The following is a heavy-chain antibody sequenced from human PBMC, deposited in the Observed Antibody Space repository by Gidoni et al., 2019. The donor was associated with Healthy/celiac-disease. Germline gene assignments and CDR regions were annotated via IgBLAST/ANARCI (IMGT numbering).Heavy chain of an antibody. V-gene: IGHV3-23*01. D-gene: IGHD2-2*02. CDR1: GFTFSSYA. J-gene: IGHJ6*02. Sequence: EVQLLESGGGLVQPGGSLRLSCAASGFTFSSYAMSWVRQAPGKGLEWVSAISGSGGSTYYADSVKGRFTISRDNSKNTLYLQMNSLRAEDTAVYYCAKALVPAAIRGAYYGMDVWGQGTTVTVSS. CDR2: ISGSGGST. CDR3: AKALVPAAIRGAYYGMDV.